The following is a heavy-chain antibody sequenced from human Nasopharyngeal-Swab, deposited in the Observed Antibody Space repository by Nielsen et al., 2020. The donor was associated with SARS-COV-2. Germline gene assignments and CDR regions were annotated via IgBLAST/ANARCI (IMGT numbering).Heavy chain of an antibody. V-gene: IGHV3-21*01. Sequence: VRQAPGKGLEWVSFISSSGSHKYYADSMKGRFTISRDNAKSSLCLQLSSLRAEDTAVYYCARVEEYYYGSGSLSDNWGQGTLVTVSS. J-gene: IGHJ4*02. CDR2: ISSSGSHK. D-gene: IGHD3-10*01. CDR3: ARVEEYYYGSGSLSDN.